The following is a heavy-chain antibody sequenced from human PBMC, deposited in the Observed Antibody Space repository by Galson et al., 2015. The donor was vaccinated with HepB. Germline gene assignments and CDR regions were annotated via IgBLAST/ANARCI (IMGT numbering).Heavy chain of an antibody. D-gene: IGHD1-26*01. CDR1: GFTFSSYA. CDR2: ISSNGGST. J-gene: IGHJ3*02. Sequence: SLRLSCAASGFTFSSYAIHWVRQAPGKGLEYVSAISSNGGSTYYADSVKGRFTISRDNSKNTLYLQMRSLRAEDTALYYCVKDLIGLRDGSYYHAFDIWGQGTMVTVSS. V-gene: IGHV3-64D*06. CDR3: VKDLIGLRDGSYYHAFDI.